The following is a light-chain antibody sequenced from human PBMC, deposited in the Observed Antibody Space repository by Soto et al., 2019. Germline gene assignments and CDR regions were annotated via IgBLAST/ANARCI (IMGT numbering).Light chain of an antibody. Sequence: QSALTQPRSVCGSLGQSVTISCSGTRSDVSAYQYVSWYQQHPGKAPKLIIYDVTERPSGVPDRFSASKSGSTASLTISGLQAEDEAAYYCCSYAGSYTFVFGTETKLTVL. CDR2: DVT. V-gene: IGLV2-11*01. CDR3: CSYAGSYTFV. CDR1: RSDVSAYQY. J-gene: IGLJ1*01.